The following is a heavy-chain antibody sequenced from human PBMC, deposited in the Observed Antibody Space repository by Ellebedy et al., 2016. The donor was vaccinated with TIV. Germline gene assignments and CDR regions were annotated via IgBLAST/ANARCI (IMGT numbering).Heavy chain of an antibody. J-gene: IGHJ4*02. V-gene: IGHV3-7*03. CDR3: AGRAYNWNDGSLFDY. CDR1: GFTFSSYS. Sequence: GGSLRLSCAASGFTFSSYSMNWVRQAPGKGLEWVANMRQDGSQKYYADSVKGRFTISRDNARDSLYLQMNSLRAEDTAVYYCAGRAYNWNDGSLFDYWGQGTLVTVSS. D-gene: IGHD1-1*01. CDR2: MRQDGSQK.